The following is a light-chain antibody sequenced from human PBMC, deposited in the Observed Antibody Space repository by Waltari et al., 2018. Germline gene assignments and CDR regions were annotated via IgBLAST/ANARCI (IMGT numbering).Light chain of an antibody. CDR1: QSISTY. CDR3: QQRSDLPPIT. J-gene: IGKJ1*01. V-gene: IGKV3-11*01. Sequence: IVLTQSPATLSLSPGERATLSCRASQSISTYLAWYQQKPGQAPRLLISDASYRATGIPARFSGSGSGTDFTLTISSLEPEDFAVYYCQQRSDLPPITFGQWTKVEI. CDR2: DAS.